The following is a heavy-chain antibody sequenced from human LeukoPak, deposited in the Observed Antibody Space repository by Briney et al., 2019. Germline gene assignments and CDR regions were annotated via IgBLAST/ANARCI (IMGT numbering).Heavy chain of an antibody. CDR3: AEAAAGTQYYFDY. V-gene: IGHV3-9*03. CDR1: GFTFDDYA. CDR2: ISWNSGSI. Sequence: GGSLRLSCAASGFTFDDYAMHWVRQAPGKGLEWVSGISWNSGSIGYADSVKGRFTISRDNAKNSLYLQMNSLRAEDMALYYCAEAAAGTQYYFDYWGQGTLVTVSS. D-gene: IGHD6-13*01. J-gene: IGHJ4*02.